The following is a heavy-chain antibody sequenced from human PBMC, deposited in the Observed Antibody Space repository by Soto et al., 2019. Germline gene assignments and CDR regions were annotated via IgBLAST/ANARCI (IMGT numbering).Heavy chain of an antibody. CDR2: IYYSGST. D-gene: IGHD2-15*01. V-gene: IGHV4-31*03. CDR1: GGSISSGGYY. J-gene: IGHJ4*02. Sequence: SETLSLTCTVSGGSISSGGYYWSWIRQHPGKGLEWIGYIYYSGSTYYNPSLKSRVTISVDTSKNQFSLKLSSVTAADTAVYYCARAPYCSGGSCYSGFDYWGQGTLVTVSS. CDR3: ARAPYCSGGSCYSGFDY.